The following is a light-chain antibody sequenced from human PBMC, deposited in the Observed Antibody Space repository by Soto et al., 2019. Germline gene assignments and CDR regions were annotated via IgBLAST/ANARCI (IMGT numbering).Light chain of an antibody. CDR2: AAS. Sequence: DIQMTQSPSSLSASVGDSVTITCRASLAISSFLNWYQQIPGKAPRLLMYAASTLQNGVPSRFSGTESETDFVRASSSLQPEDFPRGMRQEHYTAPLTFGQ. J-gene: IGKJ1*01. CDR3: QEHYTAPLT. CDR1: LAISSF. V-gene: IGKV1-39*01.